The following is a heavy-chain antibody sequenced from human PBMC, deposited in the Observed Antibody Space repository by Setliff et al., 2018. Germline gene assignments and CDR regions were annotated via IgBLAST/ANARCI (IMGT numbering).Heavy chain of an antibody. V-gene: IGHV3-74*01. CDR1: GFTFSNYW. Sequence: PGGSLRLSCAASGFTFSNYWMHWVRQAPGKGLVWVSHINRDGSNIRYADSVKGRFTISRDNAKNSLYLQMNSLRAEDTALYYCARGTGTLDYWGQGTLVTVSS. CDR3: ARGTGTLDY. D-gene: IGHD1-1*01. J-gene: IGHJ4*02. CDR2: INRDGSNI.